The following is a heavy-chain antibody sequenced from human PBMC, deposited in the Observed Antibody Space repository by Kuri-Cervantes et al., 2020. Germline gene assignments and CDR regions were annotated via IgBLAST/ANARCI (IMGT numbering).Heavy chain of an antibody. CDR2: INPSGGST. V-gene: IGHV1-46*01. CDR3: ARDQAAYCGDDCYPI. J-gene: IGHJ1*01. CDR1: GYTFTSYY. Sequence: ASVKVSCKASGYTFTSYYMHWVRQAPGQGLEWMGIINPSGGSTSYAQKFQGRVTMTRDTSTSTVYMELSSLRSEDTAVYYCARDQAAYCGDDCYPIWGQGTLVTVSS. D-gene: IGHD2-21*02.